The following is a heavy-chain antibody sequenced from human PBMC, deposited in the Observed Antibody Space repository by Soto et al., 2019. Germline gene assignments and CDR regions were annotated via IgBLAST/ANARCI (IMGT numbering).Heavy chain of an antibody. CDR1: GGSVNTYY. CDR3: AREKYDSSFDY. J-gene: IGHJ4*02. Sequence: LSLTCTVSGGSVNTYYWSWIRQRPGKGLEWIGYISYSGSTNYNPSLKSRVTISVDTSRNQFSLRLSSVTAADTAMYFCAREKYDSSFDYWGQGTLVTVSS. D-gene: IGHD3-22*01. V-gene: IGHV4-59*02. CDR2: ISYSGST.